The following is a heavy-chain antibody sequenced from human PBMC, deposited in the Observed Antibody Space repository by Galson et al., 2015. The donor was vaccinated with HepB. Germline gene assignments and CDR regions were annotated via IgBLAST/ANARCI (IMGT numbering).Heavy chain of an antibody. J-gene: IGHJ5*02. CDR3: ARKGMRYSYGYSYKNNWFDP. Sequence: SETLSLTCAVYGGSFSGYYWSWIRQPPGKGLEWIGEINHSGSTNYNPSLKSRVTISVDTSKNQFSLKLSSVTAADTAVYYCARKGMRYSYGYSYKNNWFDPWGQGTLVTVSS. D-gene: IGHD5-18*01. CDR2: INHSGST. V-gene: IGHV4-34*01. CDR1: GGSFSGYY.